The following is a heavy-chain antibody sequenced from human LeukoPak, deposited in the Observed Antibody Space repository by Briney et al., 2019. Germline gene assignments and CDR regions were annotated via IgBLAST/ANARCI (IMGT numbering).Heavy chain of an antibody. CDR1: GVSVRSADYY. D-gene: IGHD3-22*01. V-gene: IGHV4-61*03. Sequence: SETLSLTCTVSGVSVRSADYYWSWIRQTPEKGLEWIGYMYHTGSFTYNPSLKSRVSISLDTSKNDFSLRLSFVTAADTAMYYRAGGYYYDSSGYYPPLDYWGQGTLVTVSS. CDR2: MYHTGSF. CDR3: AGGYYYDSSGYYPPLDY. J-gene: IGHJ4*02.